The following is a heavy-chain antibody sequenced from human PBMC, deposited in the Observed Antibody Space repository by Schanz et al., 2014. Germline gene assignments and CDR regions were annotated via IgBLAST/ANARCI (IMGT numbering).Heavy chain of an antibody. CDR3: ARDLNRCGGDCYSG. Sequence: DVQLVESGGGLVQPGGSLRLSCAASGFIVSDNYMHWVRQAPGKGLEWVSSISPSSSYIYYADSVKGRFTISRDNAKNSLYLQMNSLRAEDTAVYYCARDLNRCGGDCYSGWGQGTLVTVSS. CDR1: GFIVSDNY. J-gene: IGHJ4*02. V-gene: IGHV3-21*02. D-gene: IGHD2-21*02. CDR2: ISPSSSYI.